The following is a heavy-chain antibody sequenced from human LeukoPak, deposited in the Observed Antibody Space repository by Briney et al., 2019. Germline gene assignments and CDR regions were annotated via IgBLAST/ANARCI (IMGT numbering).Heavy chain of an antibody. D-gene: IGHD3-3*01. Sequence: GGSLRLSCVASGFPFSDHYMSWIRQAPGKGLEWVAFIRYDGSNKYYADSVKGRFTISRDNSKNTLYLQMNSLRAEDTAVYYCAKVGYTIFGVVSGAFDYWGQGTLVTASS. V-gene: IGHV3-30*02. J-gene: IGHJ4*02. CDR2: IRYDGSNK. CDR1: GFPFSDHY. CDR3: AKVGYTIFGVVSGAFDY.